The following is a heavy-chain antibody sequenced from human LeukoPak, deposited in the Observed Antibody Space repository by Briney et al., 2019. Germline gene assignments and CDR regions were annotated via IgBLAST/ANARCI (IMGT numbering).Heavy chain of an antibody. CDR3: ARDQNIVVVVTAMGRNNWFDP. V-gene: IGHV3-30*03. CDR1: RFTFSNYG. D-gene: IGHD2-15*01. J-gene: IGHJ5*02. CDR2: ISYDGGNK. Sequence: GGSLRLSCAASRFTFSNYGMHWVRQAPGKGLEWVAVISYDGGNKYYADSVKGRFTISRDNSKNTMYLQMNSLRAENTAVYYCARDQNIVVVVTAMGRNNWFDPWGQGTLVTVSS.